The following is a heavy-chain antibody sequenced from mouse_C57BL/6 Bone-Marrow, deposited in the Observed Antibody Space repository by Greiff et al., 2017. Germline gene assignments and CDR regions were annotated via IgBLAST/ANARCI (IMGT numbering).Heavy chain of an antibody. CDR3: ARERVYFDY. CDR2: ISDGGSYT. J-gene: IGHJ2*01. Sequence: EVHLVESGGGLVKPGGSLKLSCAASGFTFSSYAMSWVRQTPEKRLEWVATISDGGSYTYYPDNVKGRFTISRDNAKNNLYLQMSHLKSEDTAMYYSARERVYFDYWGQGTTLTVAS. V-gene: IGHV5-4*01. CDR1: GFTFSSYA.